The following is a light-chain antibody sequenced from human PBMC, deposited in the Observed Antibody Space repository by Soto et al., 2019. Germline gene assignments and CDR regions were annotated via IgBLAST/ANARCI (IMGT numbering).Light chain of an antibody. CDR1: QSISSW. Sequence: DIQMTQSPSTLSASVVDRVTITCRASQSISSWLAWYQQKPGKAPKLLIHEASRLESGVPSRFSGSESGTEFTLTISGLHPEDFATYYCQQYTNFPLTFGGGTRVEIK. CDR2: EAS. CDR3: QQYTNFPLT. J-gene: IGKJ4*01. V-gene: IGKV1-5*01.